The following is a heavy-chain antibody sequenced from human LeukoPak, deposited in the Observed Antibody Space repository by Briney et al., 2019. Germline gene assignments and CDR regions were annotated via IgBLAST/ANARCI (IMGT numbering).Heavy chain of an antibody. CDR3: ARGATRLATAGAEFDS. Sequence: AWVRVSCKASGYNFIGFYMHWVRQAPGQSLEWMGRINPNSGETSFALSFQGRVTMTRDTSINTAYMELGRLTSDDTAVYFCARGATRLATAGAEFDSWGQGTLVIVSS. CDR1: GYNFIGFY. D-gene: IGHD6-13*01. J-gene: IGHJ4*02. V-gene: IGHV1-2*06. CDR2: INPNSGET.